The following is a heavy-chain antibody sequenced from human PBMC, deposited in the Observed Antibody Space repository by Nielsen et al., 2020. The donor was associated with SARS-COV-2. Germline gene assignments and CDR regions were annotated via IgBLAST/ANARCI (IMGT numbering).Heavy chain of an antibody. Sequence: SETLSLTCTVSGDSISSDNYYWSWIRQPPGKGLEWIGEINHSGSTNYNPSLKSRVTISVDTSKNQFSLKLSSVTAADTAVYYCARGWGYSSSWYGSFDYWGQGTLVTVSS. CDR1: GDSISSDNYY. CDR3: ARGWGYSSSWYGSFDY. CDR2: INHSGST. V-gene: IGHV4-39*07. D-gene: IGHD6-13*01. J-gene: IGHJ4*02.